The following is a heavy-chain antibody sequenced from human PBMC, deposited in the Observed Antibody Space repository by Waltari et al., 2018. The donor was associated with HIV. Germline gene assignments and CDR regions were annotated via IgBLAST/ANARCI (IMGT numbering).Heavy chain of an antibody. V-gene: IGHV3-53*01. Sequence: EVQLVESGGGLVQPGGSLRLSCAASGFSVSDNYMSWVRLAPGKGLKWVSFLYNEGRPQYIDSVNGRLTIFRDNSKNALYLQMNSLWVDDTAVYYCARMKRSYGSGQARYFYFGMDVWGQGTTVIVSS. CDR1: GFSVSDNY. D-gene: IGHD3-10*01. CDR3: ARMKRSYGSGQARYFYFGMDV. CDR2: LYNEGRP. J-gene: IGHJ6*02.